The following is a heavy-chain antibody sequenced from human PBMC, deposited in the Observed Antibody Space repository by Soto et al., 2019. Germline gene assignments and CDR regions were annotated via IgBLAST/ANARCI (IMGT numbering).Heavy chain of an antibody. CDR1: GGSISSSSYY. Sequence: ETLSLTCTVSGGSISSSSYYWGWIRQPPGKGLEWIGSIYYSGSTYYNPSLKSRVTISVDTSKNQFSLKLSPVTAADTAVYYCARRDSSSTGVDAFDIWGQGTMVTVSS. J-gene: IGHJ3*02. CDR3: ARRDSSSTGVDAFDI. D-gene: IGHD6-6*01. CDR2: IYYSGST. V-gene: IGHV4-39*01.